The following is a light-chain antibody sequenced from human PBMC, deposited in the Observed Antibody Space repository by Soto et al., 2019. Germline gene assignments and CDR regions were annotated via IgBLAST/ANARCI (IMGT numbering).Light chain of an antibody. CDR1: SSDVGGYNY. Sequence: QSVLTQPASVSGSPGQSITISCTGTSSDVGGYNYVSWYQQHPVKAPKLMIYDVTNRPSGVSDRFSGSKSGNTASLTISGLQAEDEATYYCSSYTRSSTPYVFGTGTKVTVL. CDR3: SSYTRSSTPYV. J-gene: IGLJ1*01. CDR2: DVT. V-gene: IGLV2-14*01.